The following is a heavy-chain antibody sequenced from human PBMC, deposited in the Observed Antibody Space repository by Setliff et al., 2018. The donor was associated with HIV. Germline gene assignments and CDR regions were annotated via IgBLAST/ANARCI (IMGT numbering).Heavy chain of an antibody. D-gene: IGHD3-22*01. CDR2: VYYSGDT. Sequence: TLSLTCTVSRGSFSSHYWSWIRQPPGKGLEWIGFVYYSGDTNYNPSLTSRASISLDTSKNQLSLNLTSSSAADTAVYYCARGPATSGLAYYMDVWGKGTTVTVSS. V-gene: IGHV4-59*11. CDR3: ARGPATSGLAYYMDV. CDR1: RGSFSSHY. J-gene: IGHJ6*03.